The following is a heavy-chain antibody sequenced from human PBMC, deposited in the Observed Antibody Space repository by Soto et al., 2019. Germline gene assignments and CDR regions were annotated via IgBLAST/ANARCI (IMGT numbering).Heavy chain of an antibody. CDR2: ILVDGRT. D-gene: IGHD6-6*01. V-gene: IGHV3-23*01. CDR3: AKDSRVAARNWFDP. Sequence: GGSLRLSCAASGFICSSYDMSWVRQAPGKGLEWVSTILVDGRTFYVDSVKGRFTISRDNSKNTLYLQMNSLRAEDTAVYYCAKDSRVAARNWFDPWGQGTLVTVSS. CDR1: GFICSSYD. J-gene: IGHJ5*02.